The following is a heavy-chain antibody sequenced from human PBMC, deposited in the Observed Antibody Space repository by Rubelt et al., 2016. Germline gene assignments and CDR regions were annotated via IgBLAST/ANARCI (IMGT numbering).Heavy chain of an antibody. V-gene: IGHV4-39*07. J-gene: IGHJ4*02. D-gene: IGHD5-18*01. Sequence: QLQLQESGPGLVKPSETLSLTCTVSGGSISSSSYYWGWIRQPPGKGLEWIGSIYYSGSTYYNPSLKCLVTISVDTSKNQFSLKLSSVTAADTAVYYCARGDGGGNSYGKFDCWGQGTLVTVSS. CDR2: IYYSGST. CDR1: GGSISSSSYY. CDR3: ARGDGGGNSYGKFDC.